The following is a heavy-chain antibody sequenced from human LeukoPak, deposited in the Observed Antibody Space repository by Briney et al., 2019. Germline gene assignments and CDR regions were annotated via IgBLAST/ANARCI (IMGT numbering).Heavy chain of an antibody. CDR3: ARQGHFSRSGYLL. CDR1: GGSISNSIYY. Sequence: PSETLSLSCTVSGGSISNSIYYWGWLRQPPRKGLEWSGSIYYSGSTYYNPSLKRRVTISVDTSKNQFSLMLSLVTAADTAWFYCARQGHFSRSGYLLWGQGTLVTVSS. D-gene: IGHD3-3*01. J-gene: IGHJ4*02. CDR2: IYYSGST. V-gene: IGHV4-39*01.